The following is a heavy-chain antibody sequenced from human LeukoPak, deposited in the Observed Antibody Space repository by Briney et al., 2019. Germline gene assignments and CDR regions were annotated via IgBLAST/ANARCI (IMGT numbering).Heavy chain of an antibody. V-gene: IGHV1-69*05. Sequence: SVKVSCKASEGTFSSYAISWVRQAPGQGLEWMGGIIPIFGTANYAQKFQGRVTITTDESTSTAYMELSSLRSEDTAVYYCARGRYDFWSGYYKLMGYYYYMDVWGKGTTVTVSS. CDR2: IIPIFGTA. CDR3: ARGRYDFWSGYYKLMGYYYYMDV. CDR1: EGTFSSYA. D-gene: IGHD3-3*01. J-gene: IGHJ6*03.